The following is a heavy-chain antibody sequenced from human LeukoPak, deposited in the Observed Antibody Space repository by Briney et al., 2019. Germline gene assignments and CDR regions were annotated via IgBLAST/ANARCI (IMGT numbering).Heavy chain of an antibody. CDR2: INPNSGDT. Sequence: ASVKVSCKASGYTFTGYYLQWVRQAPGQGPEWMGWINPNSGDTDYAQKFQGRVTMARDTSISTAYLELSSLRSDDTAVYYCARDQDKWGQGTLVTVSS. CDR1: GYTFTGYY. V-gene: IGHV1-2*02. CDR3: ARDQDK. J-gene: IGHJ4*02.